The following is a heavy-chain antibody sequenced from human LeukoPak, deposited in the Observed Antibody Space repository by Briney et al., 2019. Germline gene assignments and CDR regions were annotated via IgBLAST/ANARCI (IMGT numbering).Heavy chain of an antibody. J-gene: IGHJ4*02. CDR2: IRSSSTI. V-gene: IGHV3-48*02. D-gene: IGHD1-1*01. CDR1: GFTFSSYS. Sequence: PGGSLRLSCAASGFTFSSYSMNWVRQAPGKGLEWVSYIRSSSTIYYADSVKGRFTVSRDNAKNSLYLQMNSLRDEDTAAYYCARDEWQRGLDCWGQGTLVTVSS. CDR3: ARDEWQRGLDC.